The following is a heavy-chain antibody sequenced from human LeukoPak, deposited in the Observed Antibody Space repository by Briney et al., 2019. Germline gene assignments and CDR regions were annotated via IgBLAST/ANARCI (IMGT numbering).Heavy chain of an antibody. CDR1: GYTFTSYG. D-gene: IGHD3-10*01. Sequence: SVKVSCKASGYTFTSYGISWVRQAPGQGLEWMGGFIPVFERSTYAQKFQGRVTMTADESTNTASMELSSLTSEDTAVYYCARDSRTYYYGSGSYYKVGRLDFWGQGTLVTVSS. V-gene: IGHV1-69*13. CDR3: ARDSRTYYYGSGSYYKVGRLDF. J-gene: IGHJ4*02. CDR2: FIPVFERS.